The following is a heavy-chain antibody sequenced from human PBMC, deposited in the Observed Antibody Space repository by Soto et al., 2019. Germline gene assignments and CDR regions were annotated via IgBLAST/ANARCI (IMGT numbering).Heavy chain of an antibody. CDR1: GFTFTSYS. CDR3: ARDLSYGFDY. J-gene: IGHJ4*02. D-gene: IGHD1-26*01. CDR2: ITSSSSTT. V-gene: IGHV3-48*02. Sequence: EVQLVESGGGLVQPGGSLRLSCAASGFTFTSYSMNWVRQAPGKGLEWISYITSSSSTTYADSVKGRVTISRDNAENSLSLQMNNLRDEDTAVYYCARDLSYGFDYWGQGILVTVSS.